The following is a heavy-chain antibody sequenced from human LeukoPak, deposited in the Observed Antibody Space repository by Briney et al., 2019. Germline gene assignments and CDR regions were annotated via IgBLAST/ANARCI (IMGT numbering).Heavy chain of an antibody. Sequence: GGSLRLSCAASGLTFEDYTMNWVCQAPGKGLEWVSLITWDGGTTYNSDFVKGRCTISRDNSKYSLYLQMSFLRTEDTALYYCARSTAMVTWGSFDIWGQGTLVTVSS. V-gene: IGHV3-43*01. CDR3: ARSTAMVTWGSFDI. CDR1: GLTFEDYT. CDR2: ITWDGGTT. D-gene: IGHD5-18*01. J-gene: IGHJ3*02.